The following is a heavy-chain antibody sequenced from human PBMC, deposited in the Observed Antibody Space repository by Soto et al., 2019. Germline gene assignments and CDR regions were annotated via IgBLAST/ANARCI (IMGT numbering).Heavy chain of an antibody. J-gene: IGHJ4*02. CDR1: GYTFTSYY. CDR3: ARLRQRGYGGKELHY. CDR2: INPSGGST. D-gene: IGHD5-12*01. Sequence: QVQLVQSGAEVKKPGASVKVSCKASGYTFTSYYMHWVRQAPGQGLEWMGIINPSGGSTSYAQKFQGRVTMSRDTSTSTVYMELSSLRSEDTAVYYCARLRQRGYGGKELHYWGQGTLVTVSS. V-gene: IGHV1-46*01.